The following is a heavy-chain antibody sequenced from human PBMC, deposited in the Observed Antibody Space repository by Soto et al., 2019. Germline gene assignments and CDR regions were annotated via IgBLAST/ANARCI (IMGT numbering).Heavy chain of an antibody. J-gene: IGHJ5*02. Sequence: ASVKVSCKASGYTFTGYYMHWVRQAPGQGLEWMGWINPNSGGTNYAQKLQGRVTMTTDTSTSTAYMELRGLGADDSAVYYCGRQSAGAGNWFDPWGQGTLVTVSS. CDR3: GRQSAGAGNWFDP. CDR2: INPNSGGT. CDR1: GYTFTGYY. V-gene: IGHV1-2*02. D-gene: IGHD6-19*01.